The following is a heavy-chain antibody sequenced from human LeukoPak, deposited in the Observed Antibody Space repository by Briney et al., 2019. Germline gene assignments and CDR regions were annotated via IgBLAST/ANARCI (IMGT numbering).Heavy chain of an antibody. CDR1: GGSISSDR. CDR3: ARDATGYGDSFDY. CDR2: IYYSGST. Sequence: SETLSLTCTVSGGSISSDRWSWIRQPPGKGLEWIGYIYYSGSTNYNPSLKSRVTISLDTSVNQFSPKLSSVTAADTAVYYCARDATGYGDSFDYWGQGTLVTVSS. V-gene: IGHV4-59*01. D-gene: IGHD4-17*01. J-gene: IGHJ4*02.